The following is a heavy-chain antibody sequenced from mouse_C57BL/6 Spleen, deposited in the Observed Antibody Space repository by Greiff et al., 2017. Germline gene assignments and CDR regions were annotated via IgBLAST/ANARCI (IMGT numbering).Heavy chain of an antibody. V-gene: IGHV5-9-1*02. CDR2: ISSGGDYI. CDR3: TRGGKLGFAY. Sequence: EVQLQESGEGLVKPGGSLKLSCAASGFTFSSYAMSWVRQTPEKRLEWVAYISSGGDYIYYADTVKGRFTISRDNARNTLYLQMSSLKSEDTAMYYCTRGGKLGFAYWGQGTLVTVSA. D-gene: IGHD4-1*01. J-gene: IGHJ3*01. CDR1: GFTFSSYA.